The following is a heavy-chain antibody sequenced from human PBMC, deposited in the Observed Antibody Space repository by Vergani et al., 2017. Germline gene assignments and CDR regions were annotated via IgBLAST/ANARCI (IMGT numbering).Heavy chain of an antibody. CDR2: ISASGNA. D-gene: IGHD2-15*01. V-gene: IGHV4-61*02. J-gene: IGHJ3*01. CDR1: GGSISAGYYF. CDR3: ARRSGGYYSGGKVHPLRTAFDV. Sequence: QVQLQASGPGRVKPSQTLSLTCTMSGGSISAGYYFWSWIRQPAGKGLEWLGHISASGNASHSPSLTTRVSMSVDTSKNQFSLTVPSVTAADTAIYFCARRSGGYYSGGKVHPLRTAFDVWGHGTVVTVSS.